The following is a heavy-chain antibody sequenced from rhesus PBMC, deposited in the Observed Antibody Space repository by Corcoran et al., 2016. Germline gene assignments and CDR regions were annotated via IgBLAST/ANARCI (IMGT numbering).Heavy chain of an antibody. CDR2: IDSSHAQP. D-gene: IGHD6-13*01. J-gene: IGHJ4*01. Sequence: EVQLVQSGAEVKRPGESLKISCKTSGYSFTSYWISWVRQMPGKGLEWVGAIDSSHAQPRASPAIQGQVTISADKSISTAYLQWSSLKASDTATYYCAKEGIAAHFDYWGQGVLVTVSS. V-gene: IGHV5-20*02. CDR3: AKEGIAAHFDY. CDR1: GYSFTSYW.